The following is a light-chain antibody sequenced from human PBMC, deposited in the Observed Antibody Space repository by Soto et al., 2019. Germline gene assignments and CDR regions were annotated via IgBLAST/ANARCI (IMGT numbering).Light chain of an antibody. CDR1: QSVSSSY. CDR2: GAS. V-gene: IGKV3-20*01. J-gene: IGKJ1*01. CDR3: QQYGSSPRT. Sequence: EIVLTQSPGTLSLSPGERATLSCRASQSVSSSYLAWYQQKPGQAPRLLIYGASSRATGIPDRFSGSGSGTDFTLTISRLEPEDFAVYYCQQYGSSPRTFGQGTKAAI.